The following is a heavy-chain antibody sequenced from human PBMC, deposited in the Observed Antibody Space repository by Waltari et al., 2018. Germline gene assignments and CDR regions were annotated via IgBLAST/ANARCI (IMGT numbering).Heavy chain of an antibody. CDR3: GKGYYSGNYYKFDY. D-gene: IGHD1-26*01. CDR1: GPILTAYA. V-gene: IGHV3-23*01. CDR2: ISGSGDLT. J-gene: IGHJ4*02. Sequence: EVRLLQSGGGLAQPGGSLRLSCAGSGPILTAYALTGVRRAPGKGLQWVSTISGSGDLTYYTDSVKGRFTISRDNPKNTLYLQMDSLRAEDTAVYYCGKGYYSGNYYKFDYWGQGTLVTVSS.